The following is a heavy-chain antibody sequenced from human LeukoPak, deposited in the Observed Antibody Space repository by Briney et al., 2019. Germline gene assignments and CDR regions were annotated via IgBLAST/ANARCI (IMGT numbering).Heavy chain of an antibody. CDR3: AKDWGYTTMVSYYFDY. D-gene: IGHD5-18*01. Sequence: PGGSLRLSCAPSGFTFSGYGMHWVRQAPDKGLEWVAVIWYDGNNKYYADSVKGRFTISRDNSKNTLYLQMNSLRVEDTAVYYCAKDWGYTTMVSYYFDYWGQGALVTVSS. CDR2: IWYDGNNK. V-gene: IGHV3-33*06. CDR1: GFTFSGYG. J-gene: IGHJ4*02.